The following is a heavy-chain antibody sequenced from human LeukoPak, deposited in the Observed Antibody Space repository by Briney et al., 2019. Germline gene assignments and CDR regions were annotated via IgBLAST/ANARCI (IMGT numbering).Heavy chain of an antibody. J-gene: IGHJ6*03. CDR1: GFTFGDYA. Sequence: GGSLRLSCTASGFTFGDYAMSWVRQAPGKGLEWVGFIRSKAYGGTTEYAASVKGRFTISRDDSKSIAYLQMNSLKNEDTAVYYCTRDVAGYSSSSADYYYYMDVWGKGTTVTVSS. CDR3: TRDVAGYSSSSADYYYYMDV. V-gene: IGHV3-49*04. CDR2: IRSKAYGGTT. D-gene: IGHD6-6*01.